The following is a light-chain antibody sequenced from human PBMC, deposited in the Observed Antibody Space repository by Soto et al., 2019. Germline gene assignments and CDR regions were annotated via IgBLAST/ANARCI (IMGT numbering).Light chain of an antibody. CDR1: QSVSSN. V-gene: IGKV3-15*01. CDR2: GAS. CDR3: QQYNNWPRT. Sequence: EIAMTQSPATLSVSPGERATLSCRASQSVSSNLAWYQQKPGQAPSLLIYGASTRATGIPARFSGSGSGTEFTLTINSLQSEDFAVYYCQQYNNWPRTFGQGTKLEIK. J-gene: IGKJ2*01.